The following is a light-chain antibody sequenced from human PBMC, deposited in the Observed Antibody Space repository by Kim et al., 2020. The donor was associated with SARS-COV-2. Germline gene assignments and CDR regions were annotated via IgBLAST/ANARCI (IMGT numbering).Light chain of an antibody. CDR1: QGISNS. J-gene: IGKJ4*01. Sequence: ASAGDSLTLTCRASQGISNSLAWYQQRLGKAPKLLLSATSKLERGVPSRFSGSGSGTTYTLTISNLQPEDLATYYCQQYYSHPLTFGGGTKVDIK. V-gene: IGKV1-NL1*01. CDR3: QQYYSHPLT. CDR2: ATS.